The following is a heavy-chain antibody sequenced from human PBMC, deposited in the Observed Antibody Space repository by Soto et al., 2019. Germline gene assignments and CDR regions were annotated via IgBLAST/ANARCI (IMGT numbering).Heavy chain of an antibody. CDR3: ARESGGATATLDYYYYYMDV. CDR1: GDSFNDYY. J-gene: IGHJ6*03. CDR2: INPNGGAT. D-gene: IGHD5-12*01. V-gene: IGHV1-2*02. Sequence: ASVKVSCKASGDSFNDYYIHWVRQAPGQGLEWMGWINPNGGATKYAQKFQGRVTATRDTSIRTAYMELSSLRSDDTAVYYCARESGGATATLDYYYYYMDVWGKGTTVTVSS.